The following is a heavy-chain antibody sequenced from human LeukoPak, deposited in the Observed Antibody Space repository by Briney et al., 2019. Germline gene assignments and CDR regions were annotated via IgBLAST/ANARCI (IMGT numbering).Heavy chain of an antibody. CDR3: VRRSSWSTYNYFDP. J-gene: IGHJ5*02. V-gene: IGHV4-59*08. D-gene: IGHD6-13*01. CDR1: GGSISSYY. CDR2: IYYSGTT. Sequence: SETLSLTCTVSGGSISSYYWSWIRQPPGKGLEWIGYIYYSGTTNYNPSLKSRVTISVGTSENQFSLKLSSVTAADTAVYYCVRRSSWSTYNYFDPWGQGTLVIVSS.